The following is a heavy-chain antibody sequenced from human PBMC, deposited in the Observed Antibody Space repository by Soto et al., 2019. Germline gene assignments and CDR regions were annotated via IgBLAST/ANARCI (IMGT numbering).Heavy chain of an antibody. J-gene: IGHJ5*02. CDR1: GYSFTANV. CDR3: ARGHYDFWSGSTLVFNP. CDR2: SNAARGKT. Sequence: QVHLVQSGAEVKKPGASVKVSCKASGYSFTANVLHWVRQAPGQRPEWMGCSNAARGKTKYSQNFQGTVTFTRDTSATTTYMELSSLTSEGTAMYYCARGHYDFWSGSTLVFNPLGQGSLVLVSS. D-gene: IGHD3-3*01. V-gene: IGHV1-3*01.